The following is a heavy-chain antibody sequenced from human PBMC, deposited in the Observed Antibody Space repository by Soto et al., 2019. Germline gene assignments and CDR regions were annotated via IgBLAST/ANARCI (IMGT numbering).Heavy chain of an antibody. CDR1: GFSLSTSGVG. J-gene: IGHJ4*02. CDR3: AHKGGGDYIIDY. V-gene: IGHV2-5*02. Sequence: QITLKESGPTLVKPTQTLTLTCTFSGFSLSTSGVGVGWIRQPPGKALEWLAVIYWDDSKHYSPSLKSRLTITNDTSKNQVVLTMTNMDPVDTATYYCAHKGGGDYIIDYWGQGTLVTVSS. D-gene: IGHD4-17*01. CDR2: IYWDDSK.